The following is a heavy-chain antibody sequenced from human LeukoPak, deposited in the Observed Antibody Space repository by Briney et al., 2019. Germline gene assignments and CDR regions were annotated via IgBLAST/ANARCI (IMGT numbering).Heavy chain of an antibody. Sequence: PSETLSLTCTVSGGSISSYYWSWIRQPPGKGLEWIGYIYYSGSTNYNPSLKSRVTISVDTSKNQFSLKLSSVTAADTAVYYCAKLYSSSWSWFDPWGQGTLVTVSS. D-gene: IGHD6-13*01. CDR2: IYYSGST. CDR1: GGSISSYY. V-gene: IGHV4-59*01. J-gene: IGHJ5*02. CDR3: AKLYSSSWSWFDP.